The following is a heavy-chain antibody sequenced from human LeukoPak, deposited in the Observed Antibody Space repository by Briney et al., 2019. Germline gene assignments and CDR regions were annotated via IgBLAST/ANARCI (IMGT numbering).Heavy chain of an antibody. Sequence: GGALRLSCAASGFTFSNAWMSWVRQAPGKGPEWVGRIKSKTDGGTTDYAAPVKGRFTISRDDSKNTLYLQMNSLKTEDTAVYYCTTDGDCSSTSCYRYYYYYMDVWGKGTTVTVSS. D-gene: IGHD2-2*02. V-gene: IGHV3-15*01. J-gene: IGHJ6*03. CDR3: TTDGDCSSTSCYRYYYYYMDV. CDR2: IKSKTDGGTT. CDR1: GFTFSNAW.